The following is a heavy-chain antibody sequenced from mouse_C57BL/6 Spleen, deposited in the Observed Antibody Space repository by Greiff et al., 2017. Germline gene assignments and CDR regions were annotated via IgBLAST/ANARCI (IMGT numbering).Heavy chain of an antibody. CDR1: GYAFSSYW. V-gene: IGHV1-80*01. CDR2: IYPGDGDT. J-gene: IGHJ2*01. D-gene: IGHD1-1*01. CDR3: ARRAYDSRGYYDY. Sequence: QVQLQQSGAELVRPGASVKISCKASGYAFSSYWMNWVKQRPGQGLEWIGQIYPGDGDTNYNGKFKGKATLTADKSSSTAYMQLSSLTSEDSAVYFCARRAYDSRGYYDYWGQGTTLTVSS.